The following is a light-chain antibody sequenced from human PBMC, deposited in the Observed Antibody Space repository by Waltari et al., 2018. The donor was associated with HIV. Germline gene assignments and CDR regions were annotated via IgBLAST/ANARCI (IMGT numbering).Light chain of an antibody. CDR2: AAS. CDR1: QSISTY. J-gene: IGKJ3*01. CDR3: QESYSTPQFT. V-gene: IGKV1-39*01. Sequence: DIQMTQSPSSLSASVGDRVTITCRASQSISTYLNWYQQKPGKAPKLLIYAASSLQSGVPSRFSGSGSGTDFTLTISSLQPEDFATYYCQESYSTPQFTFGPGTKVDL.